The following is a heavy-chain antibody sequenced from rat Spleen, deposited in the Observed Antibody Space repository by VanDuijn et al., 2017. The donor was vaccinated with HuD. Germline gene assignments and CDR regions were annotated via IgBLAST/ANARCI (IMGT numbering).Heavy chain of an antibody. Sequence: EVQLVESDGGLVQPGRSLKLSCAASGFTFSDYGMAWVRQAPTKGLEWVATISYGDSSGHSSTYYRDSVKGRFTISRDNAQSTLYLQMHSLRSEDTATYYCTRDLYLGFTYWGQGTLVTVSS. CDR2: ISYGDSSGHSST. CDR3: TRDLYLGFTY. J-gene: IGHJ3*01. V-gene: IGHV5-29*01. D-gene: IGHD2-1*01. CDR1: GFTFSDYG.